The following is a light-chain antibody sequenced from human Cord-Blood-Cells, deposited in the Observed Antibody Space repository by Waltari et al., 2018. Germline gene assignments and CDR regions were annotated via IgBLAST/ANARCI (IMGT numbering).Light chain of an antibody. V-gene: IGLV2-8*01. CDR2: EVS. CDR1: SSDVGGYHY. J-gene: IGLJ1*01. Sequence: QSALTQPPSASGSPAQSVTIACTGTSSDVGGYHYVSWYQQHPGKAPKLMIYEVSTRPSGFPDRFSGSKSGNTASLTVSGLQAEDEADYYCSSYAGSYVFGTGTKVTVL. CDR3: SSYAGSYV.